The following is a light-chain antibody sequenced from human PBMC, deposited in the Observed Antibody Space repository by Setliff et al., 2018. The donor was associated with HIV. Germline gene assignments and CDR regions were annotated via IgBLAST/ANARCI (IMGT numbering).Light chain of an antibody. J-gene: IGLJ1*01. CDR2: DVS. CDR1: SSDIGFYHY. Sequence: QSVLTQPRSVSGSPGQSVTISCTGSSSDIGFYHYVSWYQQYPGKAPKVTIYDVSKRPSGVPDRFSGSKSGNTASLTISGLQAEDKADYYCCSYAGSFTYVFGSGTKVTV. CDR3: CSYAGSFTYV. V-gene: IGLV2-11*01.